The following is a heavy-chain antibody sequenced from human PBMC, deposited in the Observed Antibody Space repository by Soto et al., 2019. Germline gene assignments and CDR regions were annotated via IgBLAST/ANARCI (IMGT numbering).Heavy chain of an antibody. Sequence: QVDLVQSGAEVKKPGASVKVSCKGSGYGFTTYGITWLRQAPGQGLEWMAWISAHNGNTNYAQKLQGRVTVTRDTSTSTAYMELRSLRSDDTAVYYCARGRYGDYWGQGALVTVSS. D-gene: IGHD1-1*01. CDR3: ARGRYGDY. J-gene: IGHJ4*02. CDR2: ISAHNGNT. V-gene: IGHV1-18*01. CDR1: GYGFTTYG.